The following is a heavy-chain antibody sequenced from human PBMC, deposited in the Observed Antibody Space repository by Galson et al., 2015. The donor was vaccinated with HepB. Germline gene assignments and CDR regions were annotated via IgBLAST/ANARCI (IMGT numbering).Heavy chain of an antibody. CDR3: TSILDSYYGSGSYEW. J-gene: IGHJ4*02. CDR1: GFTFTNAW. CDR2: IKSEIDGATT. D-gene: IGHD3-10*01. V-gene: IGHV3-15*01. Sequence: SLRLSCAASGFTFTNAWMSWVRQIPGKGLEWVALIKSEIDGATTEYAAPVRGRFYISRDDLKNTLFLQMNSLKTEDTAVYYCTSILDSYYGSGSYEWWGQGTLVTVSS.